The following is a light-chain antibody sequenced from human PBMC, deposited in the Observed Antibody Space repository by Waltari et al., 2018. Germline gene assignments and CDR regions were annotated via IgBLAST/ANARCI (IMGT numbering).Light chain of an antibody. V-gene: IGKV3-11*01. CDR2: DAS. Sequence: EAVLTQSPAILSLPPGERAPLPCRASQSVRTFVAWYQQKPGQAPRLLIYDASNRATGIPARFSGSGSGTDFTLTISSLEPEDFAVYYCQQRSDWLTFGGGTRVEIK. CDR1: QSVRTF. CDR3: QQRSDWLT. J-gene: IGKJ4*01.